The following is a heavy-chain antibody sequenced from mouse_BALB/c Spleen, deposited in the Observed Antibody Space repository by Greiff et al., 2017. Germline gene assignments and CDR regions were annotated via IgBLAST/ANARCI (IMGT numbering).Heavy chain of an antibody. J-gene: IGHJ2*01. V-gene: IGHV5-9*03. CDR3: ARQYGNYYYFDY. Sequence: EVQRVESGGGLVKPGGSLKLSCAASGFTFSSYTMSWVRQTPEKRLEWVATISSGGGNTYYPDSVKGRFTISRDNAKNNLYLQMSSLRSEDTALYYCARQYGNYYYFDYWGQGTTLTVSS. CDR1: GFTFSSYT. CDR2: ISSGGGNT. D-gene: IGHD2-10*02.